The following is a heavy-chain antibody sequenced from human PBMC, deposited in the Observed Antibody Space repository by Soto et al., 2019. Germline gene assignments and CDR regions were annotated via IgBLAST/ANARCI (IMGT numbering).Heavy chain of an antibody. Sequence: SGGSLRLSCSASGFTFSTYIISWFRRAPEKGLEWVSDIYFCCISTYYADSVKGRFTFSRDQSKNTIYLQMDSLRVEDTALYYCTKGRYLEWFLSGGGEESWGRGTLVTVSS. J-gene: IGHJ5*02. CDR2: IYFCCIST. CDR3: TKGRYLEWFLSGGGEES. D-gene: IGHD3-3*01. V-gene: IGHV3-23*05. CDR1: GFTFSTYI.